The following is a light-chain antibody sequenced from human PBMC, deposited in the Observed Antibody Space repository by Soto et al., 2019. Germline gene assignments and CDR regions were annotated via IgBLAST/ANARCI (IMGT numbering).Light chain of an antibody. CDR2: AAS. V-gene: IGKV1-27*01. J-gene: IGKJ4*01. CDR3: QTYNSAPLT. CDR1: QGMSND. Sequence: DIQMTQSPSSLSASVADRVTITCRASQGMSNDLAWYQQKPGKVPKLLIYAASTLQSGVPSRFSGSGSGTDFTLTISSLQPEDVATYYCQTYNSAPLTFGGGTKVEIK.